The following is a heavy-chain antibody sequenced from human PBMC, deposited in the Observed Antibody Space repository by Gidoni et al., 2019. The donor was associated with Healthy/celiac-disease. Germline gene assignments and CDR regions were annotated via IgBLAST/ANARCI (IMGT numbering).Heavy chain of an antibody. V-gene: IGHV6-1*01. J-gene: IGHJ3*02. CDR2: TYYRSKWYN. Sequence: QVQLQQSGPGLVKPSQTLSLTCAISGDSVSSNSAAWNWIRQSPSRGLEWLGRTYYRSKWYNDYAVSVKSRITINPDTSKNQFSLQLNSVTPEDTAVYYCARELNYPPPDKINHLPLYAFDIWGQGTMVTVSS. D-gene: IGHD3-10*01. CDR1: GDSVSSNSAA. CDR3: ARELNYPPPDKINHLPLYAFDI.